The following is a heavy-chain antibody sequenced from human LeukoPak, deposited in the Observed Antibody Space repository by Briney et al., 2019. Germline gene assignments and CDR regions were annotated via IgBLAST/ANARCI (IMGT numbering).Heavy chain of an antibody. CDR3: ARDRAGGPIDY. J-gene: IGHJ4*02. CDR2: ISNSGST. CDR1: GGSISSHY. Sequence: SETLSLTCTVSGGSISSHYWTWIRQSPVKGLEWIGDISNSGSTSYNPSLKSRVTISIDTSKNQFSLKLSSVTAADTAVYYCARDRAGGPIDYWGQGTLVTVSS. D-gene: IGHD1-26*01. V-gene: IGHV4-59*11.